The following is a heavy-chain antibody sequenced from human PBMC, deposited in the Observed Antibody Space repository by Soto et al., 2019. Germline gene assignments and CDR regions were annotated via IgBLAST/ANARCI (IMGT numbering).Heavy chain of an antibody. V-gene: IGHV3-30-3*01. J-gene: IGHJ4*02. D-gene: IGHD1-26*01. CDR2: ISYDGSNK. CDR1: GFTFSSYA. CDR3: ARDNRVLDPRVGYFDY. Sequence: GGSLRLSCAASGFTFSSYAMHWVRQAPGKGLEWVAVISYDGSNKYYADSVKGRFTISRDNSKNTLYLQMNSLRAEDTAVYYCARDNRVLDPRVGYFDYWGQGTLVTVSS.